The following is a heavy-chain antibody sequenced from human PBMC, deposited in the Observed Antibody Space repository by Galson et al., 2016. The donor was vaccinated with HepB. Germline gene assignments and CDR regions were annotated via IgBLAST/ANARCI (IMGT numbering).Heavy chain of an antibody. V-gene: IGHV4-39*01. CDR2: IYFVGAT. CDR3: ARHVYKIFEKTTTNNWFGP. D-gene: IGHD5-24*01. CDR1: GGSISTTNYF. J-gene: IGHJ5*02. Sequence: SLTCTVSGGSISTTNYFWGWIRQTPGKGLEWIGSIYFVGATYYNPSLESRVTVSVDTSKNLFSLRLSSVTAADTAIYYCARHVYKIFEKTTTNNWFGPWGQGTLVTVSS.